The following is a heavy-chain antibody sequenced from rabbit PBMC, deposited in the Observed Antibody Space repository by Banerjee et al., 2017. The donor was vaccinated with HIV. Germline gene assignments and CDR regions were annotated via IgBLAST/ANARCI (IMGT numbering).Heavy chain of an antibody. CDR1: GFSFSSSYW. Sequence: QEQLEESGGGLVKPGASLTLTCTASGFSFSSSYWIWWVRQAPGKGLEWIACIDGGSGGGTYYASWAKGRFTISKTSSTTVTLQMTSLTAADTATYFCVRGGFAGYAFARSQFNLWGPGTLVTVS. V-gene: IGHV1S45*01. CDR2: IDGGSGGGT. D-gene: IGHD6-1*01. CDR3: VRGGFAGYAFARSQFNL. J-gene: IGHJ4*01.